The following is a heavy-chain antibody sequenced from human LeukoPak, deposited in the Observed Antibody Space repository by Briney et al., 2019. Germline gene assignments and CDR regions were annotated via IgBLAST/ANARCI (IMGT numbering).Heavy chain of an antibody. CDR3: TRDRDIVVVPAANVVDY. Sequence: PGRSLRLSCTASGFTFGDYAMSRVRQAPGKGLEWVGFIRSKAYGGTTEYAASVKGRFTISRDDSKSIAYLQMNSLKTEDTAVYYCTRDRDIVVVPAANVVDYWGQGTLVTVSS. D-gene: IGHD2-2*01. CDR1: GFTFGDYA. J-gene: IGHJ4*02. V-gene: IGHV3-49*04. CDR2: IRSKAYGGTT.